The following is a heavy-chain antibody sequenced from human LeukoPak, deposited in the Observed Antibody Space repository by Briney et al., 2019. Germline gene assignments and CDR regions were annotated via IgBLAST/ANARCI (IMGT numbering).Heavy chain of an antibody. CDR2: ISYSGST. D-gene: IGHD6-6*01. CDR1: GASIRSHY. J-gene: IGHJ4*02. V-gene: IGHV4-59*11. CDR3: ARAGGDISSSQDLDY. Sequence: PSGTLSLTCTVSGASIRSHYWSWIRQPPGKGLEWIGYISYSGSTNYNPSLKSRVTISVDTSKNQFSLKMTSVTAADTAVYYCARAGGDISSSQDLDYWGQGTLVTVSS.